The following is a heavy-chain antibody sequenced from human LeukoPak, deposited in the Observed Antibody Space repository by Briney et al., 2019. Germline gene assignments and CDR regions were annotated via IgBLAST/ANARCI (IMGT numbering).Heavy chain of an antibody. CDR3: ARSMSVYYYYGMDV. J-gene: IGHJ6*02. Sequence: ASVKVSCKASGGTFSSYAISWVRQAPGQGLEWMGGIIPIFGTANYAQKFQGRVTITADESTSTAYMELSSLRSEDTAVYYCARSMSVYYYYGMDVWGQGTTVTVSS. V-gene: IGHV1-69*13. CDR1: GGTFSSYA. CDR2: IIPIFGTA.